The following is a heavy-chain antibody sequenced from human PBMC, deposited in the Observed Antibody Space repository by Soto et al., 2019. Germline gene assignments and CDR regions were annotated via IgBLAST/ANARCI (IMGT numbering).Heavy chain of an antibody. D-gene: IGHD4-17*01. CDR1: GGSISSSSYY. CDR2: IYYSGST. CDR3: PSRGRTTVTTTHYYYYYMDV. J-gene: IGHJ6*03. V-gene: IGHV4-39*01. Sequence: SETLSLTCTVSGGSISSSSYYWGWIRQPPGKGLEWIGSIYYSGSTYYNPSLKSRVTISVDTSKNQFSLKLSSVTAADTAVYYCPSRGRTTVTTTHYYYYYMDVWGKGTTVTVSS.